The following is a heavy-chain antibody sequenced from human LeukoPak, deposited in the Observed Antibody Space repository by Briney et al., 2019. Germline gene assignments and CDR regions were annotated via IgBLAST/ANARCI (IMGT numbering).Heavy chain of an antibody. CDR2: INSDGSST. J-gene: IGHJ4*02. D-gene: IGHD5-12*01. Sequence: GGSLRLSCAASGFTFSSYWMHWVRQAPGKGLVWVSRINSDGSSTSYADSVKGRFTISRDNAKNTLYLQMNSLRAGDTAVYYCAREGGYSGYDPDYWGQGTLVTVSS. CDR1: GFTFSSYW. CDR3: AREGGYSGYDPDY. V-gene: IGHV3-74*01.